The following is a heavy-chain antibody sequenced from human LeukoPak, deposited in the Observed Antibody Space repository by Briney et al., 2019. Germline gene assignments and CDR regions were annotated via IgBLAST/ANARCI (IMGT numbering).Heavy chain of an antibody. J-gene: IGHJ4*02. CDR2: IIPILGIA. CDR1: GGTFSSYT. V-gene: IGHV1-69*02. Sequence: GASVKVSCKASGGTFSSYTISWVRQAPGQGLEWMGRIIPILGIANYAQKFQGRVTFTADKSTSTAYMELSGLRSEDTAVYYCARAPYDYVWGSYRYLDYWGQGTLVTVSS. D-gene: IGHD3-16*02. CDR3: ARAPYDYVWGSYRYLDY.